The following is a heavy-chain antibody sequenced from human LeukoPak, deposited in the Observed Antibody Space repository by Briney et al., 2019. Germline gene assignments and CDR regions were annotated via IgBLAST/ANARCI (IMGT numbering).Heavy chain of an antibody. V-gene: IGHV4-4*07. CDR2: IYSSGST. CDR1: GGSITGYH. CDR3: TRDHSGYYDH. J-gene: IGHJ5*02. D-gene: IGHD3-22*01. Sequence: PSETPSLTCAVSGGSITGYHWSWIRQPAGKGLEWIGRIYSSGSTNYNPSLKSRVTMSVDTSNNHFSLKLSSMTAADTAIYYCTRDHSGYYDHWGQGTLVTVSS.